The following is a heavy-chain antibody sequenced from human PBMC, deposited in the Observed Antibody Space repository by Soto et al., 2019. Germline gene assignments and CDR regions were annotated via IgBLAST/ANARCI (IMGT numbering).Heavy chain of an antibody. D-gene: IGHD3-3*01. J-gene: IGHJ5*02. V-gene: IGHV3-7*03. CDR2: IKQDGSEK. Sequence: EVQLVESGGGLVQPGGSLRLSCAASGFTFSSYWMSWVRQAPGKGLEWVANIKQDGSEKYYVDSVKGRFTISRDNAKNSLYLQMNSLRAEDTAVYYCARVLRGYDFWSGYYSAKGNWFDPWGQGTLVTVSS. CDR1: GFTFSSYW. CDR3: ARVLRGYDFWSGYYSAKGNWFDP.